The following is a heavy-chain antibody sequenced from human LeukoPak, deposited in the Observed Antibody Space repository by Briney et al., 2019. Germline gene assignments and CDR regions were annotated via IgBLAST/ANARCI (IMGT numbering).Heavy chain of an antibody. CDR3: ARGRRIRPSRGFYMDV. J-gene: IGHJ6*03. V-gene: IGHV4-34*01. CDR1: GGSFSGYY. D-gene: IGHD3-3*02. CDR2: INHSGST. Sequence: KTSETLSLTCAAYGGSFSGYYWNWIRQPPGKGLEWIGEINHSGSTNYNPSLKSRVTISVDTSKNQFSLKLSSVAAADTAVYYCARGRRIRPSRGFYMDVWGKGTTVTVSS.